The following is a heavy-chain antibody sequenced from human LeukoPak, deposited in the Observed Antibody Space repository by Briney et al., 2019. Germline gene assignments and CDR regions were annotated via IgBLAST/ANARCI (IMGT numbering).Heavy chain of an antibody. Sequence: GGSLRLSCAASGLVFTNYAMSWVRLSPGKGLEWIAAITRSGDATHYADSVKGRFTISRDNAKNTVYLQMNSLRAEDTAVYYCASLWSIAARHDDYWGQGTLVTVSS. D-gene: IGHD6-6*01. CDR1: GLVFTNYA. CDR2: ITRSGDAT. V-gene: IGHV3-23*01. CDR3: ASLWSIAARHDDY. J-gene: IGHJ4*02.